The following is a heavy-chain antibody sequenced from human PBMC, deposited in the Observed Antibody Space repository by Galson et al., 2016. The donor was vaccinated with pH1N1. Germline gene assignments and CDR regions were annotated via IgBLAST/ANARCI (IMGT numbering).Heavy chain of an antibody. V-gene: IGHV3-74*01. CDR2: INTDGSTT. CDR1: GFTFSSFW. Sequence: SLRLSCAASGFTFSSFWMHWVRQAPGKGLVWVSHINTDGSTTDYADSVKGRFTISRDNAKNSVSLQMNSLRVEDTGVYYCVRAIGGAASYWGQGTLVTVSS. CDR3: VRAIGGAASY. D-gene: IGHD6-13*01. J-gene: IGHJ4*02.